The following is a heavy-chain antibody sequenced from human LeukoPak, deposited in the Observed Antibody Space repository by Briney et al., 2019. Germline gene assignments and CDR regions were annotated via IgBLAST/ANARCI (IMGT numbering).Heavy chain of an antibody. Sequence: ASVKVSCKASGYTFTGYYMHWVRQAPGQGLKWMGRINPNSGGTNYAQKFQGRVTMTRDTSISTAYMELSRLRSDDTAVYYCARGRRTYYDSSGYRGNDYWGQGTLVTVSS. J-gene: IGHJ4*02. CDR1: GYTFTGYY. D-gene: IGHD3-22*01. V-gene: IGHV1-2*06. CDR2: INPNSGGT. CDR3: ARGRRTYYDSSGYRGNDY.